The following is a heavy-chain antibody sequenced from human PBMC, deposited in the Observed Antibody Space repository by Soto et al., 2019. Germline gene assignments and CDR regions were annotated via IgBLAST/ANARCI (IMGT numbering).Heavy chain of an antibody. J-gene: IGHJ4*02. D-gene: IGHD6-19*01. CDR2: IYHSVNT. Sequence: NLSLTCAVSGGSFSSGGSSWSWVRQQPGKGLAWIGYIYHSVNTYYNPSLKSRVTISVGRSKNQFSLKLSSVTAADAAVYFCSRPVAVPGVHIDYWGQGTPVTVSS. CDR1: GGSFSSGGSS. CDR3: SRPVAVPGVHIDY. V-gene: IGHV4-30-2*01.